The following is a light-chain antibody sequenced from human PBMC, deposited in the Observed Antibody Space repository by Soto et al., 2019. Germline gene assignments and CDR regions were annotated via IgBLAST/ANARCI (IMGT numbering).Light chain of an antibody. CDR3: QQSYSNPPFN. J-gene: IGKJ3*01. CDR1: QSISSY. CDR2: EAS. Sequence: DIQMTQSPSPLSASVGDRVYITCRTSQSISSYLNWYQAKPGKAPKLLIYEASSLESGVPSRFSGSGSGTDFTLTISSLQPEDSATYYCQQSYSNPPFNLGPGTKVDIK. V-gene: IGKV1-39*01.